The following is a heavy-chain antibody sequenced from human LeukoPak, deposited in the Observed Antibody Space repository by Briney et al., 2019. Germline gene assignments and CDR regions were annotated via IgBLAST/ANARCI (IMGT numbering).Heavy chain of an antibody. V-gene: IGHV3-30*18. CDR1: GFTFSSYG. Sequence: GGSLRLSCAASGFTFSSYGMHWVRQAPGKGLEGVAIISYDGSNKYYADSVRGRFTISRDNSKNTLYLQMNSLRAEDTAVYYCAKHYDTHAFDIWGQGTLVTVSS. CDR3: AKHYDTHAFDI. CDR2: ISYDGSNK. D-gene: IGHD3-22*01. J-gene: IGHJ3*02.